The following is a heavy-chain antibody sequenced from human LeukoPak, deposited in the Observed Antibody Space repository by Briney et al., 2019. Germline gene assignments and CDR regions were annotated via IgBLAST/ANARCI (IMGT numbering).Heavy chain of an antibody. J-gene: IGHJ4*02. CDR3: ASLPLFPYSDFWSGDKD. CDR1: GYTFTSYG. CDR2: ISAYNGNT. D-gene: IGHD3-3*01. Sequence: ASVKVSCKASGYTFTSYGISWVRQAPGQGLEWMGWISAYNGNTNYAQKLEGRVAMTTDTSTSTDYMELRSLRSDDTDVYYCASLPLFPYSDFWSGDKDWGQGTLVTVSS. V-gene: IGHV1-18*01.